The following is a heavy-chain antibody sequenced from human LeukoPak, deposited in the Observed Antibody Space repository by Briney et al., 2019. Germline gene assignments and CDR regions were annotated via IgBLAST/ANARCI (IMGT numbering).Heavy chain of an antibody. CDR2: INPNSGGT. Sequence: ASVKVSCKASGYTFTGYYMHWVRQAPGQGLEWMGWINPNSGGTNYAQKFQGRVTMTRDTSISTAYMELSRLRSDDKAVCYCARDRVTAETGLDYWGQGTLVTVSS. V-gene: IGHV1-2*02. D-gene: IGHD6-13*01. J-gene: IGHJ4*02. CDR3: ARDRVTAETGLDY. CDR1: GYTFTGYY.